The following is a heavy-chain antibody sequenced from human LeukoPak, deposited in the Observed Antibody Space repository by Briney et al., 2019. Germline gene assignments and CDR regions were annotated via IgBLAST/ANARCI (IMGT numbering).Heavy chain of an antibody. Sequence: SETLSLTCAVSGDSMTNYHWSWIRQPAGQGLEWIGHIYFSGSTKHNPPFKSRVSMSIDTSKKQFSLKLTSVTAADTAVYFCARDRWELTPAKVWFDSWGQGTLVTVSS. CDR1: GDSMTNYH. V-gene: IGHV4-4*07. CDR2: IYFSGST. CDR3: ARDRWELTPAKVWFDS. D-gene: IGHD1-26*01. J-gene: IGHJ5*01.